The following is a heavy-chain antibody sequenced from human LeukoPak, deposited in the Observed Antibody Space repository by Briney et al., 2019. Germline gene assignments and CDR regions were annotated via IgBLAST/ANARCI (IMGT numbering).Heavy chain of an antibody. CDR3: ASGYCSSTSCNDY. CDR2: IYYSGST. J-gene: IGHJ4*02. CDR1: GGSISGYY. Sequence: SETLSLTCTVSGGSISGYYWSWSRQPPGKGLEWIGYIYYSGSTNYNPSLKSRVTISVDRSKNQFSLKLSSVTAADTAVYYCASGYCSSTSCNDYWGQGTLVTVSS. V-gene: IGHV4-59*12. D-gene: IGHD2-2*01.